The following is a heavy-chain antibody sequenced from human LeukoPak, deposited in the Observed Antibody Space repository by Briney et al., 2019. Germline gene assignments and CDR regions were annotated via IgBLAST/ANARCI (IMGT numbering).Heavy chain of an antibody. CDR1: GFTFSSSA. CDR2: IQSGGTT. V-gene: IGHV3-53*01. J-gene: IGHJ6*02. Sequence: GGSLRLSCAASGFTFSSSAMNWVRQAPGKGLEWVSVIQSGGTTYYADSVKGRFTISRDISKNTLYLQMDSLRAEDTAVYYCAREPWGAKGAAWGMDVWGQGTTVTVSS. D-gene: IGHD1-26*01. CDR3: AREPWGAKGAAWGMDV.